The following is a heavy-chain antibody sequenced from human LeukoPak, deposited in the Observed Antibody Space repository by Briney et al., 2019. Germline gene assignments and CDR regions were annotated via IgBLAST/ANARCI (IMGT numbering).Heavy chain of an antibody. Sequence: TWGSLRLSCAASGFTFSSYAMSWVRQAPGQGLEWVSAISGSGGSTYYADSVKGRFTISRDNSKNTLYLQMNSLRAEDTAVYYCAKAPGLTEHYFDYWGQGTLVTVSS. V-gene: IGHV3-23*01. CDR2: ISGSGGST. CDR1: GFTFSSYA. CDR3: AKAPGLTEHYFDY. J-gene: IGHJ4*02. D-gene: IGHD1-26*01.